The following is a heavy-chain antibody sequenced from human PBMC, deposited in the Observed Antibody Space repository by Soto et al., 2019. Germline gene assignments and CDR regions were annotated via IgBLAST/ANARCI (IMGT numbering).Heavy chain of an antibody. CDR2: ISYDGSNK. D-gene: IGHD2-2*01. CDR1: GFTFSSYA. V-gene: IGHV3-30-3*02. Sequence: QVQLVESGGGVVQPGRSLRLSCAASGFTFSSYAMHWVRQAPGKGLEWVAVISYDGSNKYYADSVKGRFTISRDNSKNTLYLQMNSLRAEDTAVYYCAKRYCSSTTCRYFYNYYAMDVWGQGTTVTVSS. J-gene: IGHJ6*02. CDR3: AKRYCSSTTCRYFYNYYAMDV.